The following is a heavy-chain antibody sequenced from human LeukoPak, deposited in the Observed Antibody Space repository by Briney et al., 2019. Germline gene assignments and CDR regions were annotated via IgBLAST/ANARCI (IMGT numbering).Heavy chain of an antibody. D-gene: IGHD6-13*01. CDR1: GYSISSDYY. Sequence: SETLSLTCTVSGYSISSDYYWGWIRQPPGKGLEWIGSIYHSGNTYYNPSLKRRVTMSVDTSKNQFSLKLSSMTAADTAVYYCAREGLAAAGQDYWGQGTLVTVSS. J-gene: IGHJ4*02. CDR2: IYHSGNT. CDR3: AREGLAAAGQDY. V-gene: IGHV4-38-2*02.